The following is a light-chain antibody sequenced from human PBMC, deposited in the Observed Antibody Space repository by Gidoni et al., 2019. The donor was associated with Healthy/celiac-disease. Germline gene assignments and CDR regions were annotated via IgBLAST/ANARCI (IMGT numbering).Light chain of an antibody. CDR3: QQYNSYST. Sequence: DIQMTQSPSTLSASVGDRVTIPCRASQSISSWLAWYQQKPGKAPKLLIYKASSLESGVPSRFSGSGSGTEFTLTISRLQPDDFATYYCQQYNSYSTFXGXTKVEIK. V-gene: IGKV1-5*03. J-gene: IGKJ4*01. CDR1: QSISSW. CDR2: KAS.